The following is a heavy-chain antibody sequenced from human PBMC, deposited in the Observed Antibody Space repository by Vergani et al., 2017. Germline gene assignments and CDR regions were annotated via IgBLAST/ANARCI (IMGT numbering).Heavy chain of an antibody. CDR2: IHSSGTT. CDR1: GGSITSGSFY. J-gene: IGHJ6*03. V-gene: IGHV4-61*02. D-gene: IGHD3-10*01. CDR3: ARERRHYLNYFYYYYMDV. Sequence: QVQLHESGPGLVKPSQTLSLTCTVSGGSITSGSFYWSWIRQPAGKGLEWIGRIHSSGTTNYNPSLKSRVTLSVDTSKNQLSLRMTSVTAADTAVHFCARERRHYLNYFYYYYMDVWGKGTTVTVSS.